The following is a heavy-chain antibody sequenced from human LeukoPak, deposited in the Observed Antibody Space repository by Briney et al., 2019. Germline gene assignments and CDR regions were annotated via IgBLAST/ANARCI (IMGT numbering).Heavy chain of an antibody. Sequence: SETLSLTCTVSGGSISSYYWSWIRQPPGKGLEWIGYIYYSGSTNYNPSLKSRVTISVDTSKNQFSLKLSSVTAEDTAVYYCARAGWWFGEFYNWFDPWGQGTLVTVSS. V-gene: IGHV4-59*01. CDR2: IYYSGST. D-gene: IGHD3-10*01. CDR1: GGSISSYY. J-gene: IGHJ5*02. CDR3: ARAGWWFGEFYNWFDP.